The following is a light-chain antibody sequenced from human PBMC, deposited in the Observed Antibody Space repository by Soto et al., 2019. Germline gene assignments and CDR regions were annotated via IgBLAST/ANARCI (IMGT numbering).Light chain of an antibody. CDR1: QGFSNS. CDR3: QQPDSYPFT. CDR2: AAS. J-gene: IGKJ2*01. V-gene: IGKV1-9*01. Sequence: DIQLTQSPSFLSASVGDRVTITCRASQGFSNSLACYQQKPGKAPNLLLYAASTLQSGVPSRFSGSRSGTEFTLTVSRLQPEDFVTYYCQQPDSYPFTFGQGTKLEIK.